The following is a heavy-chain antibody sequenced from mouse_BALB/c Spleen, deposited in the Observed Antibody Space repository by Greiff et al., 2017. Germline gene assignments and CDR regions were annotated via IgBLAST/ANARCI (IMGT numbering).Heavy chain of an antibody. CDR2: LSSGGSYT. J-gene: IGHJ4*01. Sequence: EVKLVESGGGLVKPGGSLKLSCAASGFTFSSYAMSWVRQTPEKRLEWVATLSSGGSYTYYPDSVKGRFTISRDNAKNTLYLQMSSLRSEDTAMYYCARDYYGSSFYAMDYWGQGTSVTVSS. CDR3: ARDYYGSSFYAMDY. D-gene: IGHD1-1*01. CDR1: GFTFSSYA. V-gene: IGHV5-9-3*01.